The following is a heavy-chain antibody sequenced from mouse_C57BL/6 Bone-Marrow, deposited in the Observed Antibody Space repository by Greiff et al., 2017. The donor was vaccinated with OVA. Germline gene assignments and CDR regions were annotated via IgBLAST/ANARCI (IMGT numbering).Heavy chain of an antibody. Sequence: QVQLQQSGAELVKPGASVKISCKASGYAFSSYWMNWLKQRPGKGLEWIGQIYPGDGDTNYNGKFKGKATLTADKSSSIAYMQLSSLTSEDSAVYFCARRVPWYFDVWGTGTTVTVSS. D-gene: IGHD6-1*01. J-gene: IGHJ1*03. V-gene: IGHV1-80*01. CDR2: IYPGDGDT. CDR1: GYAFSSYW. CDR3: ARRVPWYFDV.